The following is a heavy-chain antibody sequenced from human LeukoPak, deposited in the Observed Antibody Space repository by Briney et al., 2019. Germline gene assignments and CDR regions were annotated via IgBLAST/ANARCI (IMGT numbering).Heavy chain of an antibody. CDR3: ARYHEDASDY. D-gene: IGHD2-15*01. CDR2: IKKKGDGGTT. V-gene: IGHV3-15*01. CDR1: GFPFSDDW. J-gene: IGHJ4*02. Sequence: GGSLRLSCAASGFPFSDDWMNWVRQAPGKGLEWVGRIKKKGDGGTTDYAAPVKGRFTISRDNSKNTLYLQMNSLRAEDTAVYYCARYHEDASDYWGQGTLVTVSS.